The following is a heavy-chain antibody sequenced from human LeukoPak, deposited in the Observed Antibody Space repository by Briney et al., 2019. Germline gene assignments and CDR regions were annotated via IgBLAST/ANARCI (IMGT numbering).Heavy chain of an antibody. CDR2: FNPESGGT. CDR1: GYRFTDYY. V-gene: IGHV1-2*02. J-gene: IGHJ4*02. D-gene: IGHD6-13*01. Sequence: GASVKVSCKASGYRFTDYYMHWVRQPPGQGLEWMGWFNPESGGTNYAQKFQGRVTMTTDTTISTAYMELTRLRSDDTAVYYCASALNSRSSSCWGQGTRVTVSS. CDR3: ASALNSRSSSC.